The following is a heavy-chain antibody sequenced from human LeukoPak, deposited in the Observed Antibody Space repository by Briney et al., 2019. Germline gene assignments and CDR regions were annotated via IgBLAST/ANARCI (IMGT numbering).Heavy chain of an antibody. CDR2: ISYDGSNK. J-gene: IGHJ4*02. Sequence: GRSLRLSCAASGFTFSSYGMHWVRQAPGKGLEWVAVISYDGSNKYYADSVKGRFTISRDNSKNTLYLQMNSLRAEDTAVYYCAKDLPQWFGEFDFDYWGQGTLVTVSS. CDR1: GFTFSSYG. CDR3: AKDLPQWFGEFDFDY. V-gene: IGHV3-30*18. D-gene: IGHD3-10*01.